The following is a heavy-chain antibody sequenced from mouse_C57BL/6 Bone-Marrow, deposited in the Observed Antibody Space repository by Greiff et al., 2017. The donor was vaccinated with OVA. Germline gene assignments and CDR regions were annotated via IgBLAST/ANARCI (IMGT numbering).Heavy chain of an antibody. J-gene: IGHJ3*01. V-gene: IGHV1-19*01. CDR2: INPYNGGT. D-gene: IGHD2-4*01. Sequence: EVQLQESGPVLVKPGASVKMSCKASGYTFPDYYMNWVKQSHGKSLEWIGVINPYNGGTSYNQKFKCKATLTVDKSSSTAYMELNSLTSEDSAFYFCACGGIYYDFGWFAYWGQGTLVTVSA. CDR1: GYTFPDYY. CDR3: ACGGIYYDFGWFAY.